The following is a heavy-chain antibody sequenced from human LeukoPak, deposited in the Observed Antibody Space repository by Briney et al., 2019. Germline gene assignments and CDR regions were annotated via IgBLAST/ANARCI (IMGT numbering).Heavy chain of an antibody. V-gene: IGHV3-30*04. D-gene: IGHD3-22*01. CDR3: ARDPSGDYDSSATRDV. Sequence: PGGSLRLSCAASGFTFSSYAMHWVRQAPGKGLEWVAVISYDGSNKYYADSVKGRFTISRDNSKNTLYLQMNSLRAEDTAVYYCARDPSGDYDSSATRDVWGKGTTVTVSS. J-gene: IGHJ6*04. CDR1: GFTFSSYA. CDR2: ISYDGSNK.